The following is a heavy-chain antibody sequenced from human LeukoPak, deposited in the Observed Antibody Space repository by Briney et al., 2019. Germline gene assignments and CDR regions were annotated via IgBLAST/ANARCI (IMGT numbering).Heavy chain of an antibody. Sequence: ASVKVSCKASGYTFTGYYMHWVRQAPGQGLEWMGWINPNSGGTNYAQKFQGRVTMTRDTSISTAYMELSRLRSDDTAVYYCARAWVVVVVAATFDWFDPWGQGTLVTVSS. CDR2: INPNSGGT. D-gene: IGHD2-15*01. CDR3: ARAWVVVVVAATFDWFDP. CDR1: GYTFTGYY. V-gene: IGHV1-2*02. J-gene: IGHJ5*02.